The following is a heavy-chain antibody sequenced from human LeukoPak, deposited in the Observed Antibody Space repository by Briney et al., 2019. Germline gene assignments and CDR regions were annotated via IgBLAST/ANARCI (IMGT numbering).Heavy chain of an antibody. Sequence: PSETLSLTCTVSGGSISSYYWSWIRQPPGKGLEWIGYIYYSGSTNYNPSLKSRVTISVDTSKNQFSLKLSSVTAADTAVYYCARYRAAGTVLAFDYWGQGTLVTVSS. J-gene: IGHJ4*02. CDR3: ARYRAAGTVLAFDY. CDR1: GGSISSYY. V-gene: IGHV4-59*01. CDR2: IYYSGST. D-gene: IGHD6-13*01.